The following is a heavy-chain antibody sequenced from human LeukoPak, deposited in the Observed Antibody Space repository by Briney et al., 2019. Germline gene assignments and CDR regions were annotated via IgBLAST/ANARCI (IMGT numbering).Heavy chain of an antibody. CDR3: ARGLSSRWYYFDY. Sequence: PSESLSLTCTVSGDSISSGNYWAGTGRPPGKGREGFGVIYHSGRTYYNPSPRRGDTKSEETSKNKFSLKLTSVTAADTAVYYCARGLSSRWYYFDYWGQGTLVTVSS. J-gene: IGHJ4*02. CDR2: IYHSGRT. V-gene: IGHV4-38-2*02. D-gene: IGHD6-19*01. CDR1: GDSISSGNY.